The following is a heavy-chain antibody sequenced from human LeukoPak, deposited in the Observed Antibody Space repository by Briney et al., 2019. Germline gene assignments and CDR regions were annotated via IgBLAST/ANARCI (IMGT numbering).Heavy chain of an antibody. Sequence: GRSLRLSCAASGFTFDDYAMHWVRQAPGKGLEWVSGISWNSGSIGYADSVKGRFTISRDNAKNSLYLQMNSLRAEDMALYYCAKEVDSYGPHYFYYWGEGTLVTVSS. CDR1: GFTFDDYA. D-gene: IGHD5-18*01. CDR3: AKEVDSYGPHYFYY. CDR2: ISWNSGSI. J-gene: IGHJ4*02. V-gene: IGHV3-9*03.